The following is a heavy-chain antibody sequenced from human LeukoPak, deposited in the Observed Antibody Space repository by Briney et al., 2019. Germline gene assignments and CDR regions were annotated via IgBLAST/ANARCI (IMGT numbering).Heavy chain of an antibody. V-gene: IGHV1-2*02. CDR2: INPNSGGT. J-gene: IGHJ4*02. CDR3: ARVIITGTTHFDY. Sequence: ASVKVSCKASGYTFTGYYMHWVRQAPGQGLEWMGWINPNSGGTNCAQKFQGRVTMTRDTSINTAYMELSSLRFDDTAVYYCARVIITGTTHFDYWGQGTLVTVSS. CDR1: GYTFTGYY. D-gene: IGHD1-7*01.